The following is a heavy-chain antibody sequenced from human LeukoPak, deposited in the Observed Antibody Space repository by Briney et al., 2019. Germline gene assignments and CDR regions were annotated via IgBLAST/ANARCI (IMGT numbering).Heavy chain of an antibody. D-gene: IGHD3-22*01. CDR3: ARDRDLYESKAFDY. CDR1: GFTFSSYW. Sequence: PGGSLRLSCAASGFTFSSYWMSWVRQAPGKGLEWVANIKQDGSEKYYVDSVKGRFTISRDNAKNSLYLQMDGLRAEDTAVYYCARDRDLYESKAFDYWGQGTLVTVSS. CDR2: IKQDGSEK. J-gene: IGHJ4*02. V-gene: IGHV3-7*01.